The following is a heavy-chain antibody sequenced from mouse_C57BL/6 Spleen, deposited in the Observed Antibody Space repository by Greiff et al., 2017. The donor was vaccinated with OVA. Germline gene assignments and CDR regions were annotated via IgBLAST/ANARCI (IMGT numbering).Heavy chain of an antibody. CDR1: GYTFTSYW. CDR3: ARYGGNFLFDY. Sequence: QVQLQQPGAELVMPGASVKLSCKASGYTFTSYWMHWVKQRPGQGLEWIGEIDPSDSYTNYNQKFKGKSTLTVDKSSSTAYMQLSILTSEDSAVYYCARYGGNFLFDYWGQGTTLTVSS. D-gene: IGHD1-1*02. CDR2: IDPSDSYT. V-gene: IGHV1-69*01. J-gene: IGHJ2*01.